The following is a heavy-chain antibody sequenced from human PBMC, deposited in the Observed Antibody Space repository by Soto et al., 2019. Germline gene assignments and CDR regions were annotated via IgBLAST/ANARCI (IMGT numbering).Heavy chain of an antibody. J-gene: IGHJ6*02. CDR2: INPKSGGT. CDR3: ARDTPRYCSSNSCPAHHYYGMDV. D-gene: IGHD2-2*01. V-gene: IGHV1-2*04. CDR1: GYSFTDYH. Sequence: ASVKVSCKASGYSFTDYHIHWVRQAPGQGLEWLGRINPKSGGTSTAQKFQGWVTMTTDTSISTAYMELTRLTSDDTAVYYCARDTPRYCSSNSCPAHHYYGMDVWGQGTKVTVSS.